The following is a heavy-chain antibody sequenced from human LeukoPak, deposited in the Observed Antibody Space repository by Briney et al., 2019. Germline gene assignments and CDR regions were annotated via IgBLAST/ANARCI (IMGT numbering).Heavy chain of an antibody. CDR3: ARAQYGTFSRFDP. CDR1: GGSISGYH. Sequence: SETLSLTCTVSGGSISGYHWSWIRQAAGKGLEWIGLIYNSGRPDYNPSLKSRVIMSVDTSKNQLSLKLRSVTAADTAVYYCARAQYGTFSRFDPWGQGILVTVSS. D-gene: IGHD6-6*01. V-gene: IGHV4-4*07. CDR2: IYNSGRP. J-gene: IGHJ5*02.